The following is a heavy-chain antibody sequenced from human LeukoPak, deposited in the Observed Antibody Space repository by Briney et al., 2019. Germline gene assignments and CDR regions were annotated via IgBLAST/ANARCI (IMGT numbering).Heavy chain of an antibody. CDR3: AKPFTTGLYYFDY. CDR2: IWYDGSNK. Sequence: GGSLRLSCAASGFTFSSYGMHWVRQAPGKGLEWVAVIWYDGSNKYYADSVKGRFTISRDNSKNTLYLQMNSLRAEDTAVYYCAKPFTTGLYYFDYWGQGTLVTVSS. J-gene: IGHJ4*02. CDR1: GFTFSSYG. D-gene: IGHD3-22*01. V-gene: IGHV3-33*06.